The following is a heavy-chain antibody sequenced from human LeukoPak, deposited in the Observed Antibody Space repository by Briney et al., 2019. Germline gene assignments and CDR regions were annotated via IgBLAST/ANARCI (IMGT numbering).Heavy chain of an antibody. Sequence: ASAEVSCKASGYTFTSYGISWVRQAPGQGLEWMGWISAYNGNTNYAQKLQGRVTMTTDTPTSTAYMELRSLRSDDTAVYYCARVSRSDILATIEVFDYWRQGTLVTVSS. V-gene: IGHV1-18*01. J-gene: IGHJ4*02. CDR3: ARVSRSDILATIEVFDY. CDR1: GYTFTSYG. D-gene: IGHD5-12*01. CDR2: ISAYNGNT.